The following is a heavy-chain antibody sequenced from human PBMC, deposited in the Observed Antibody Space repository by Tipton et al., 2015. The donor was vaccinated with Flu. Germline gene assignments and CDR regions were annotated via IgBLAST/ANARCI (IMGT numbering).Heavy chain of an antibody. Sequence: LRLSCAVSGGSISSYYWSWIRQPAGKGLEWIGRIYTSGSTNYTPSLKSRVTMSVDTSKNQFSLKLSSVTAADTAVYYCARDRSICSGGSCPYYFDYWGQGTLVTVSS. D-gene: IGHD2-15*01. CDR2: IYTSGST. CDR3: ARDRSICSGGSCPYYFDY. J-gene: IGHJ4*02. V-gene: IGHV4-4*07. CDR1: GGSISSYY.